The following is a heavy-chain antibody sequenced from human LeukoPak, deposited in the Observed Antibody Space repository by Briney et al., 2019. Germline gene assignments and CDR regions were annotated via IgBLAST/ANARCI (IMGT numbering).Heavy chain of an antibody. CDR3: ARVGSYTYYFDY. CDR2: ISPYNGNT. Sequence: GASVKVSCKASGYTFTNYGINWVRQAPGQGLEWMGWISPYNGNTNYAQKLQGRVTMTTDTSTCTAYMELRSLRSDDTAVYYCARVGSYTYYFDYWGQGTLVTVSS. D-gene: IGHD1-1*01. V-gene: IGHV1-18*01. CDR1: GYTFTNYG. J-gene: IGHJ4*02.